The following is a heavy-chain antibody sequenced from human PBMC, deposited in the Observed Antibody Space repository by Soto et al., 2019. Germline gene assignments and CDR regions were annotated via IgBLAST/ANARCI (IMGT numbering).Heavy chain of an antibody. J-gene: IGHJ6*02. CDR3: VFGDCTSTSCSYYFYGLDV. V-gene: IGHV1-69*01. Sequence: QVQLVQSGAEVKKPGSSVKVSCKASGGSFRRYAISWVRQAPGQGLEWMGGILPTFGSPSHAQKFQGRATITAAESTSTAYLELTSLTSEDTAMYYCVFGDCTSTSCSYYFYGLDVWGQGTTVTVSS. CDR2: ILPTFGSP. CDR1: GGSFRRYA. D-gene: IGHD2-2*01.